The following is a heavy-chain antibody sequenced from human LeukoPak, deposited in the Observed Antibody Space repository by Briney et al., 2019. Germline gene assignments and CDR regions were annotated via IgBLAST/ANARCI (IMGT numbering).Heavy chain of an antibody. Sequence: GGSLRLSCAASGFTFSSYGMNWVRQAPGKGLEWVSSISSSGTYIYFADSVKGRFTISRDNAKNSLYLQMNSLRAEDTALYYCAREQSYSEEIVVVNPPFNYWGQGTLVTVSS. CDR2: ISSSGTYI. J-gene: IGHJ4*02. CDR3: AREQSYSEEIVVVNPPFNY. D-gene: IGHD2-21*01. V-gene: IGHV3-21*01. CDR1: GFTFSSYG.